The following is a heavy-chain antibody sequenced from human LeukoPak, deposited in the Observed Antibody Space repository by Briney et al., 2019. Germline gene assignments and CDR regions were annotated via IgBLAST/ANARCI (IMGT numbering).Heavy chain of an antibody. CDR3: ARGSYSSAWDDAFDI. CDR1: GFTFSSYA. J-gene: IGHJ3*02. Sequence: PGGSLRLSCAASGFTFSSYAVHWVRQAPGKGLEWVAVISYDGSNKYYADSVKGRFTISRDNSKNTLYLQMNSLRAEDTAVYYCARGSYSSAWDDAFDIWGQGTMVTVSS. V-gene: IGHV3-30-3*01. D-gene: IGHD6-19*01. CDR2: ISYDGSNK.